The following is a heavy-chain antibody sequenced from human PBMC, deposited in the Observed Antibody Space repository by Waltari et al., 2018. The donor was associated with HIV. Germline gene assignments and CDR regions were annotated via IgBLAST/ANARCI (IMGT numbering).Heavy chain of an antibody. CDR3: AAVFYFDSSSYYFFDY. D-gene: IGHD3-22*01. CDR2: IVVGSGHT. CDR1: GFTFTSSA. V-gene: IGHV1-58*01. Sequence: HMQLVQSGPEVTKPGTSVKVSCKASGFTFTSSAVQWVRQARGQRLEWIGWIVVGSGHTSYAQKFQERVTITRDMSTSTAYMELSSLRSEDTAVYYCAAVFYFDSSSYYFFDYWGQGTLVTVSS. J-gene: IGHJ4*02.